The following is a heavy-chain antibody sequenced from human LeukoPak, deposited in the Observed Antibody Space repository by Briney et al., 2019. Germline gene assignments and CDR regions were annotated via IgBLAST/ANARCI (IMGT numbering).Heavy chain of an antibody. V-gene: IGHV3-21*01. CDR3: ARSHFDYGGIHFDY. CDR1: GLTFRSYT. D-gene: IGHD4-23*01. CDR2: ISPSTSSI. J-gene: IGHJ4*02. Sequence: GGSLRLSCAASGLTFRSYTMNWVRQTPGKGLAWVSSISPSTSSINYADSLKGRFIISRDNAKNSLYLQMNSLRAEDTAVDYCARSHFDYGGIHFDYWGQGTLVTVSS.